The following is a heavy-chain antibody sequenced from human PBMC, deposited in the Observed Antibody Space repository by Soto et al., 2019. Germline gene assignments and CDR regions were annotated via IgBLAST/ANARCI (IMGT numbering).Heavy chain of an antibody. CDR3: ARAHETHGYIVFDI. CDR1: GYTFTSYG. Sequence: SVKVSCKASGYTFTSYGISWVRQAPGQGLEWMGWISAYNGNTNYAQKLQGRVTMTTDTSTSTAYMELRSLRSDDTAVYYCARAHETHGYIVFDIWGQGTMVPVSS. J-gene: IGHJ3*02. V-gene: IGHV1-18*01. D-gene: IGHD6-25*01. CDR2: ISAYNGNT.